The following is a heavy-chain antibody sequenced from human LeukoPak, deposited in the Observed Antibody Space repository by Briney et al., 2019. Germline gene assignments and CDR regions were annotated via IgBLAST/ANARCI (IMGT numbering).Heavy chain of an antibody. V-gene: IGHV1-69*13. CDR2: IIPIFGTA. CDR3: ARDGVSSGYPAPYDY. Sequence: SVKASCKASGGTFSSYAISWVRQAPGQGLEWMGGIIPIFGTANYAQKFQGRVTITADESTSTAYMELSSLRSEDTAVYYCARDGVSSGYPAPYDYWGQGTLVTVSS. D-gene: IGHD3-22*01. J-gene: IGHJ4*02. CDR1: GGTFSSYA.